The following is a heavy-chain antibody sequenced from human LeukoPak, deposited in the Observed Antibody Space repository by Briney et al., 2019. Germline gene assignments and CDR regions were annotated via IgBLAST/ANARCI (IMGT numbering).Heavy chain of an antibody. CDR3: ARVTIFGVGLDY. V-gene: IGHV3-66*01. CDR1: GFNASGKY. CDR2: IYTGGTT. D-gene: IGHD3-3*01. Sequence: GGSLRLSCAASGFNASGKYMSWVRQAPGKGLEWVSVIYTGGTTNYADSVKGRFTISRDNSKNTLYLQMNSLRAEDTAVYYCARVTIFGVGLDYWGQGTLVADSS. J-gene: IGHJ4*02.